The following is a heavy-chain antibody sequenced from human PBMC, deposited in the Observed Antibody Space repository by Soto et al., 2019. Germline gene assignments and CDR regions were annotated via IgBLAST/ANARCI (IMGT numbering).Heavy chain of an antibody. D-gene: IGHD3-10*01. CDR3: AKGPRMVRGVFDP. CDR1: GFTFSSYG. CDR2: ISYDGSNK. Sequence: QVQLVESGGGVVQPGRSLRLSCAASGFTFSSYGMHWVRQAPGKGLEWVAVISYDGSNKYYADSVKGRFTISRDNSKNTLYLQMNSLRAEDTAVYYCAKGPRMVRGVFDPWGQGTLVTVPS. V-gene: IGHV3-30*18. J-gene: IGHJ5*02.